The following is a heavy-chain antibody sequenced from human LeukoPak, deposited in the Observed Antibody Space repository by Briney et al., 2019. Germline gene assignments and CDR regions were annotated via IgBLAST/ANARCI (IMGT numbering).Heavy chain of an antibody. CDR1: GYTFISYD. V-gene: IGHV1-8*01. CDR2: MNPNSGNS. J-gene: IGHJ4*01. Sequence: ASVKVSRMASGYTFISYDSNWVRPATGQGVEWMGRMNPNSGNSGNAQKLQGGVTLTRNTSISTAYMWLSRLRAEGTAVYYCASGNGLRAFDNWGQGTMVTVSS. CDR3: ASGNGLRAFDN. D-gene: IGHD2-21*02.